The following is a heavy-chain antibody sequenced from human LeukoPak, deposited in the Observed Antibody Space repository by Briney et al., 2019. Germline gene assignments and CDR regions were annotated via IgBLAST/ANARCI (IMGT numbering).Heavy chain of an antibody. CDR1: GGSISSSSYY. CDR3: ARHPYYPPYDY. CDR2: IYYSGST. J-gene: IGHJ4*02. Sequence: PSETLSLTCTVSGGSISSSSYYWGWIRQPPGKGLEWIGSIYYSGSTYYNPSLKSRVTISVDTSKNQFSLKLSSVTAADTAVYYCARHPYYPPYDYWGQGTLVTVSS. V-gene: IGHV4-39*01. D-gene: IGHD3-10*01.